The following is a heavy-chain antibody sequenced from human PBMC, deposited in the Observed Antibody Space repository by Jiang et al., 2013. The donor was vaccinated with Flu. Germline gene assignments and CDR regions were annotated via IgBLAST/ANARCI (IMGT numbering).Heavy chain of an antibody. J-gene: IGHJ3*02. CDR3: AREATDDAFDI. CDR1: GGSISSSSYY. CDR2: IYYSGST. Sequence: GSGLVKPSETLSLTCTVSGGSISSSSYYWGWIRQPPGKGLEWIGSIYYSGSTYYNPSLKSRVTISVDTSKNQFSLKLSSVTAADTAVYYCAREATDDAFDIWGQGTMVTVSS. V-gene: IGHV4-39*07. D-gene: IGHD1-26*01.